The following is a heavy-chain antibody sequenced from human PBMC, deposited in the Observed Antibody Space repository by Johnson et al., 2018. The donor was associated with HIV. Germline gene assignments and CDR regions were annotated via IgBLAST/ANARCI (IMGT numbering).Heavy chain of an antibody. CDR1: GFTFSSYA. Sequence: QMLLVESGGGVVQPGRSLRLSCAASGFTFSSYAMHWVRQAPGKGLEWVAVISYDGSNKYYADSVKCRFTISRDNSKNTLYLQMNSLRAEDTAVYYCAKDISQWLIRAFDIWGQGTMVTVSS. CDR2: ISYDGSNK. V-gene: IGHV3-30*04. J-gene: IGHJ3*02. D-gene: IGHD5-12*01. CDR3: AKDISQWLIRAFDI.